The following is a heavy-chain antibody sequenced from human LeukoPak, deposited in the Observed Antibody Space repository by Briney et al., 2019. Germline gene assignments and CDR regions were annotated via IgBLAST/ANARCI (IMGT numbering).Heavy chain of an antibody. CDR2: IYYSGST. V-gene: IGHV4-31*03. CDR1: GGSISSGGYY. D-gene: IGHD3-22*01. J-gene: IGHJ4*02. CDR3: ARADYDSSGYYPDY. Sequence: PPQTLSLTCTVSGGSISSGGYYWSWIRQHPGKGLEWIGYIYYSGSTYYNPSLKSRVTISVDTSKNQFSLKLSSVTAADTAVYYCARADYDSSGYYPDYWGQGTLVTVSS.